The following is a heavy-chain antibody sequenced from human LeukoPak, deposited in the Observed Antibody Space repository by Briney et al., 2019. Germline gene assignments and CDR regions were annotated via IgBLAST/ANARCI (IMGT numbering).Heavy chain of an antibody. CDR3: ARGLRTMVRGVIITANFDY. V-gene: IGHV4-34*01. Sequence: SETLSLTCAVYGGSFSGYYWSGIRQPPGKGVEWSGEINHSGSTKYNPSLKSRVTISVDTSKNQFSLKLSSVPAADTAVYYCARGLRTMVRGVIITANFDYWGQGTLVTVSS. J-gene: IGHJ4*02. CDR1: GGSFSGYY. D-gene: IGHD3-10*01. CDR2: INHSGST.